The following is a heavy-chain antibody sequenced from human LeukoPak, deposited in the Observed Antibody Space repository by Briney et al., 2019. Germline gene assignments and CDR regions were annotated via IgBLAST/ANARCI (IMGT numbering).Heavy chain of an antibody. J-gene: IGHJ4*02. Sequence: SVKVSCKPSGGTFISYAISWVRQAPGQGLGWMGGIIPIFGTANYEQKFQGRVTITAEDSTSPAYMELSSLRSDDTAVYYCATLGYCSGGSCYTVDYWGQGTLVTVSS. CDR1: GGTFISYA. CDR3: ATLGYCSGGSCYTVDY. CDR2: IIPIFGTA. V-gene: IGHV1-69*13. D-gene: IGHD2-15*01.